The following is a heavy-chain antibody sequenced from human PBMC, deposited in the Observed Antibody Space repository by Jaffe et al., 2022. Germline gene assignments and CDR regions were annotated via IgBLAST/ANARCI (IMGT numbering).Heavy chain of an antibody. CDR1: GGTFSSYA. CDR2: IIPIFGTA. V-gene: IGHV1-69*01. J-gene: IGHJ4*02. D-gene: IGHD3-16*02. Sequence: QVQLVQSGAEVKKPGSSVKVSCKASGGTFSSYAISWVRQAPGQGLEWMGGIIPIFGTANYAQKFQGRVTITADESTSTAYMELSSLRSEDTAVYYCARSYYDYIWGSYHQYYFDYWGQGTLVTVSS. CDR3: ARSYYDYIWGSYHQYYFDY.